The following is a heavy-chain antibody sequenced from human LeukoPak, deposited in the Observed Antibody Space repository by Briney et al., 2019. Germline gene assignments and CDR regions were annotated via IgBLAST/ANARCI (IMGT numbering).Heavy chain of an antibody. CDR1: GGTFSSYA. V-gene: IGHV1-69*04. CDR3: LYRDSGDAFDI. J-gene: IGHJ3*02. Sequence: ASAKVSCKASGGTFSSYAISWVRQAPGQGLEWMGRIIPILGIANYAQKFQGRVTITADKSTSTAYMELSSLRSEDTAVYYALYRDSGDAFDIWGQGTMVTVSS. D-gene: IGHD4-17*01. CDR2: IIPILGIA.